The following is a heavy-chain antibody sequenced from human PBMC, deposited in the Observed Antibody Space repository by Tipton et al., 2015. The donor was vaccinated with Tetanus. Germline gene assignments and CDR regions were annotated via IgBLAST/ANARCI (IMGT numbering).Heavy chain of an antibody. Sequence: TLSLTCTVFGDPISSGLYFWAWIRQSPGKGLEWIGSVSRSGGTYYNPSLRSRVSISVETSKNQFAVELNFVTAADTAVYYCARHDHGMLSPFDNWGQGTQVTVSS. J-gene: IGHJ4*02. CDR3: ARHDHGMLSPFDN. CDR2: VSRSGGT. V-gene: IGHV4-39*01. CDR1: GDPISSGLYF. D-gene: IGHD1-14*01.